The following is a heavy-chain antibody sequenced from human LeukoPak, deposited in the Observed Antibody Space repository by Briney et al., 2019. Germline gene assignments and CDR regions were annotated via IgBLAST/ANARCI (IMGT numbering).Heavy chain of an antibody. J-gene: IGHJ5*02. Sequence: SETLSLTCTVAGGSISSYYWSWIRQPPGKGLEWIGYIYYSGSTNYNPSLKSRVTISVDTSKNQFSLKLSSVTAADTAVYYCARVFPPHYDFWSGPENYFDPWGQGTLVTVSS. CDR3: ARVFPPHYDFWSGPENYFDP. D-gene: IGHD3-3*01. CDR1: GGSISSYY. CDR2: IYYSGST. V-gene: IGHV4-59*01.